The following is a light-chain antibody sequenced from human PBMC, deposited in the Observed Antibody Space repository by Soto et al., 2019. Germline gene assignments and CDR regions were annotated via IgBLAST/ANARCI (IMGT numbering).Light chain of an antibody. CDR2: LAS. CDR1: QNLQHNNGYNY. Sequence: ESVMTQSPLSLPVTPGEPASISCRSSQNLQHNNGYNYLDWYLQKPGQSPQLLISLASNRASGVPDRFSGSGSGTDFTLKISRVEAEDVGLYYCMQTLQTPTFGQGTKVDIK. CDR3: MQTLQTPT. J-gene: IGKJ1*01. V-gene: IGKV2-28*01.